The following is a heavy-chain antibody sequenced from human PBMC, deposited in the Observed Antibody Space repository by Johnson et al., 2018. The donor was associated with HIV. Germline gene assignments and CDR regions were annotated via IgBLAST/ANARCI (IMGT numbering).Heavy chain of an antibody. D-gene: IGHD4-17*01. CDR1: GFTFSSYA. J-gene: IGHJ3*02. CDR2: ISYDGSNR. V-gene: IGHV3-30*04. CDR3: AKDSPPHDDYGRFDAFDI. Sequence: QVQLVESGGGVVQPGRSLRLSCAASGFTFSSYAVHWVRQTPGKGLEWVAVISYDGSNRYYADSVKGRFTISRDNPKNTLYLQMNSLRAEDTAVYYCAKDSPPHDDYGRFDAFDIWGQGTMVTVSS.